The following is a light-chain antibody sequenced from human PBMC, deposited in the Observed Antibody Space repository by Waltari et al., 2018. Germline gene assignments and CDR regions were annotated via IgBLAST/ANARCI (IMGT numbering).Light chain of an antibody. CDR1: SSDVGGYNY. Sequence: QSALTQPPSASGSPGQSVTIPCTGTSSDVGGYNYVSWYQQHPGKAPKLMIYEVSKRPSGCPDRFSGSKSGNTASLTVSGLQAEDEADYYCSSYAGSKVVFGGGTKLTVL. CDR2: EVS. J-gene: IGLJ2*01. CDR3: SSYAGSKVV. V-gene: IGLV2-8*01.